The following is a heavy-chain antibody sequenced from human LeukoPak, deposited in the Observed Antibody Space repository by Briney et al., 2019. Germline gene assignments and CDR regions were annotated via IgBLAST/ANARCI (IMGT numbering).Heavy chain of an antibody. CDR2: ISSSSSYI. CDR1: GLTFSSYS. D-gene: IGHD2-15*01. CDR3: ARLCSGGSCYSATLDY. Sequence: GGSLRLSCAASGLTFSSYSMNWVRQAPGKGLEWASSISSSSSYIYYADPVKGRFTISRDNAKNSLDLQMNSLRAEDTAVYYCARLCSGGSCYSATLDYWGQGTLVTVSS. J-gene: IGHJ4*02. V-gene: IGHV3-21*01.